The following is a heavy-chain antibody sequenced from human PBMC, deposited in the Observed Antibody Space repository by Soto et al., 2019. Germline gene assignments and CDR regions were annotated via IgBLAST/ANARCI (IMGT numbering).Heavy chain of an antibody. CDR3: ARGVRNSYYYYYYMDV. Sequence: QVQLQQWGAGLLKTSETLSLTCAVYGGSFSGYYWSWLRQPPVKGLEWIGEINHSGSTNYNPSLKSRVTISVDTSKNQFSLKLSSVTAADTAVYYCARGVRNSYYYYYYMDVWCKGTTVTVSS. V-gene: IGHV4-34*01. J-gene: IGHJ6*03. D-gene: IGHD1-1*01. CDR2: INHSGST. CDR1: GGSFSGYY.